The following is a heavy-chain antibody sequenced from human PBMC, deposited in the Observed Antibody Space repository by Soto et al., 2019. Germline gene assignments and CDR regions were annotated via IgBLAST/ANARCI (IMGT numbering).Heavy chain of an antibody. V-gene: IGHV2-5*01. Sequence: QITLKESGPTLVKPTQTLTLNCTFSGFSLTTAGAGVGWIRQPPGKALEWLALIYWNDDTRYSPSLKSRLTISKDTSKNQVVIRMTEMDPVDTATYFYSHRGYGNYPRDNWFDPWGQGILVSVSS. CDR1: GFSLTTAGAG. J-gene: IGHJ5*02. D-gene: IGHD4-17*01. CDR2: IYWNDDT. CDR3: SHRGYGNYPRDNWFDP.